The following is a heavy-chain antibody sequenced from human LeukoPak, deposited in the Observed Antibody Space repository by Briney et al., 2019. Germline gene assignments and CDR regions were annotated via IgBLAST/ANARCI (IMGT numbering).Heavy chain of an antibody. J-gene: IGHJ3*02. D-gene: IGHD1-26*01. V-gene: IGHV4-59*01. CDR2: IYYSGST. CDR1: GGSISSYY. Sequence: KPSETLSLTCTVSGGSISSYYWSWIRQPPGKGLEWIGYIYYSGSTNYNPSLKSRVTISVDTSKNQFSLKLSSVTAADTAVYYCARGWELPLRYAFDIWGQGTMVTVSS. CDR3: ARGWELPLRYAFDI.